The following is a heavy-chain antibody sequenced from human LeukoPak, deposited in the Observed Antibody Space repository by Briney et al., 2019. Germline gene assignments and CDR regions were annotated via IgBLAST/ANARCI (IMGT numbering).Heavy chain of an antibody. D-gene: IGHD3-22*01. CDR2: ISSSSSYI. J-gene: IGHJ4*02. CDR1: GFTFSSYS. V-gene: IGHV3-21*01. Sequence: GGSLRLSCAASGFTFSSYSMNWVRQAPGKGLEWVSSISSSSSYIYYADSVKGRFTISRDNAKNSLYLKMNSLRAEDTAVYYCARDPDRGGYSMFDYWGQGTLVTVSS. CDR3: ARDPDRGGYSMFDY.